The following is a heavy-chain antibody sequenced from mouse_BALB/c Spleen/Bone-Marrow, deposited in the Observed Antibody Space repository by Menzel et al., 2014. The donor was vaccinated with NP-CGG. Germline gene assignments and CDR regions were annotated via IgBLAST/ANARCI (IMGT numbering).Heavy chain of an antibody. V-gene: IGHV14-4*02. J-gene: IGHJ2*01. CDR1: GFNIKDYY. CDR3: NVWDGNYFFDY. CDR2: IDPENGDT. Sequence: EVQLQQSGAELVRSGASVKLSCTASGFNIKDYYMHWVKQRPEQGLEWIGWIDPENGDTEYAPKFQGKATMTADTSSNTAYLQLSSLTSEDTAVHYCNVWDGNYFFDYWGQGTTLTVSS. D-gene: IGHD2-1*01.